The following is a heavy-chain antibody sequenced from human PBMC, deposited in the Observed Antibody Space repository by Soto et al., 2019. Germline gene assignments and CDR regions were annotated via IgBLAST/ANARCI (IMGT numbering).Heavy chain of an antibody. CDR2: ISSASSHI. CDR3: ARENGYYDSSGYVTDFDK. CDR1: GFTFSTYS. J-gene: IGHJ4*02. D-gene: IGHD3-22*01. V-gene: IGHV3-21*01. Sequence: EVRLVESGGGLVKPGGSLRLSCVASGFTFSTYSMNWVRQAPGKGLEWVSSISSASSHIYYADSVKGRFTISRDNSENSLFLQMNTLRAEDTAVYYCARENGYYDSSGYVTDFDKWGQGTLVTVSS.